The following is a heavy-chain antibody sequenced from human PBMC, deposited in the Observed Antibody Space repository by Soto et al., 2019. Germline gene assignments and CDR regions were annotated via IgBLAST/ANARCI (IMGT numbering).Heavy chain of an antibody. CDR2: NYYSGVT. Sequence: TSETLSLTCSVSGDSISTNAYYWTWIRQHPGKGLEWIGYNYYSGVTYYKPSLKSRVTISLDTSKNHFSLKLSSVTAAATAVYYCARGSSIAGLYYGMDVWGQGTTVTVSS. CDR1: GDSISTNAYY. J-gene: IGHJ6*02. V-gene: IGHV4-31*03. D-gene: IGHD6-6*01. CDR3: ARGSSIAGLYYGMDV.